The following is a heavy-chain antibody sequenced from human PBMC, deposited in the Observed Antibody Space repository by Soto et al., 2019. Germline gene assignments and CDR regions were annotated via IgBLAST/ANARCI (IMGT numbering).Heavy chain of an antibody. J-gene: IGHJ3*02. CDR2: INPYSGGA. CDR1: GYTFTDYF. V-gene: IGHV1-2*02. Sequence: QVQLVQSGAEVKKPGASVKVSCEASGYTFTDYFIHWVRQAPGQGLEWIGWINPYSGGADLSQKFQGRVTMTRDTSISTAYMEVRSLRSDDTAVFYCVRLMHYSHSCGSSHSGFDMWGQGTLVTVSS. D-gene: IGHD2-21*01. CDR3: VRLMHYSHSCGSSHSGFDM.